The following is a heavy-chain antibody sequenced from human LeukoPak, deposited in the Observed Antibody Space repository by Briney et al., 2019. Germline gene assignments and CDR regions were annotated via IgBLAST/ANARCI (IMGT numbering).Heavy chain of an antibody. CDR3: ARDYGSGRFDY. D-gene: IGHD3-10*01. J-gene: IGHJ4*02. CDR1: GYTFTSYG. V-gene: IGHV1-18*01. Sequence: ASVKVSCKASGYTFTSYGISWVRQAPGQGLAWMGWISAYNGNINYAQNLQGRVTMTTDTSTSTAYMELRSLRSDDTAVYYCARDYGSGRFDYWGQGTLVTVSS. CDR2: ISAYNGNI.